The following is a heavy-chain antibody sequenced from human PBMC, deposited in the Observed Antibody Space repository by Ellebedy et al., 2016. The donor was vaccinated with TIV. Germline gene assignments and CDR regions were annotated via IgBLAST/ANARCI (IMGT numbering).Heavy chain of an antibody. Sequence: GGSLRLXXAASGFIFNNYWMSWVRQAPGKGLEWVANIKEDGSEKYYVDSVKGRFTISRDNAKNSLFLQMNSLRADDTAVYFCARDKGAMSTTLDSRFDYWGQGNLVSVSS. J-gene: IGHJ4*02. CDR2: IKEDGSEK. V-gene: IGHV3-7*01. CDR3: ARDKGAMSTTLDSRFDY. CDR1: GFIFNNYW. D-gene: IGHD1-1*01.